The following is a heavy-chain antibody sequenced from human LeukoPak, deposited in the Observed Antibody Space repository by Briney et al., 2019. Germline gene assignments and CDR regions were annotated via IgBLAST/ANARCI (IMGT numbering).Heavy chain of an antibody. D-gene: IGHD3-22*01. CDR3: ARDIYDSSDHRYFDS. Sequence: GGSLRLSCAASGFPFNTYAMSCVRQAPGKGLQWVSRINGGGRGTYYADSLKGRFTISRDNSKNTLYLEMNSLRAEDTAVYYCARDIYDSSDHRYFDSWGQGTLVTVSS. CDR1: GFPFNTYA. J-gene: IGHJ4*02. CDR2: INGGGRGT. V-gene: IGHV3-23*01.